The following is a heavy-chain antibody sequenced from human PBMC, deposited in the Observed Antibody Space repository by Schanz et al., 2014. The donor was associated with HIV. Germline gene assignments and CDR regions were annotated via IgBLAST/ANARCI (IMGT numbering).Heavy chain of an antibody. CDR3: AKDGPGIAVAGTGYFDY. CDR1: GFTVSNNH. CDR2: ISGSGFTT. Sequence: QLVESGGGLIQPGGSLRLSCVFSGFTVSNNHLSWVRQAPGKGLEWVSVISGSGFTTYYADSVQGRFTISRDNSKNTLYLQMSSLRVEDTAVYFCAKDGPGIAVAGTGYFDYWGQGTLVTVSS. D-gene: IGHD6-19*01. V-gene: IGHV3-23*04. J-gene: IGHJ4*02.